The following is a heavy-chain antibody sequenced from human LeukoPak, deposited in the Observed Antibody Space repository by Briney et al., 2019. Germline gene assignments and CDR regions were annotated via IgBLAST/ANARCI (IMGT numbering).Heavy chain of an antibody. V-gene: IGHV3-74*01. J-gene: IGHJ4*02. CDR3: ARTSRSGSYWRDFDY. CDR1: GFTFNNYW. CDR2: INSDGSTT. Sequence: GGSLRLSCAASGFTFNNYWMHWVRQAPGKGLVWVSRINSDGSTTTYADSVKGRFTISRDNAENTLYLQMNSLRAEDTAVYYCARTSRSGSYWRDFDYGGQGTLVTVSS. D-gene: IGHD3-22*01.